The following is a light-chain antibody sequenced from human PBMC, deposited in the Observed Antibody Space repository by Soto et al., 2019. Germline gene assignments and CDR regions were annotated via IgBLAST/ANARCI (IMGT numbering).Light chain of an antibody. V-gene: IGKV3-20*01. CDR1: QSVSSS. J-gene: IGKJ1*01. Sequence: EIVLTQSPATLSLSPGERATLSCRASQSVSSSLAWYQQKPGQAPRLLIYGASNRATGIPDRFSGSGSGTDFTLTISRLEPEDFAVYYCQQYGSSSWTFGQGTKV. CDR3: QQYGSSSWT. CDR2: GAS.